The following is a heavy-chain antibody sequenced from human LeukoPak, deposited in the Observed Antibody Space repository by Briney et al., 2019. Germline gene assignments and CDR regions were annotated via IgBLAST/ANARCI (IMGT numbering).Heavy chain of an antibody. CDR2: IYYSGST. D-gene: IGHD3-3*01. J-gene: IGHJ4*02. CDR3: ASHYYDFRSGYYRHFDY. CDR1: DGSISSSSSYY. V-gene: IGHV4-39*01. Sequence: SETLSLTCIVSDGSISSSSSYYWGWIRQPPGKGLEWIGSIYYSGSTYYNPSLKSRVTISVDTSKSQFSLKLNSVTAADTAVYYCASHYYDFRSGYYRHFDYWGQGTLVTVSS.